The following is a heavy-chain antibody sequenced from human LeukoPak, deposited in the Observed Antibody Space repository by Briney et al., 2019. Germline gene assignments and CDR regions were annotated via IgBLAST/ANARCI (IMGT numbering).Heavy chain of an antibody. CDR3: AREGRLRDNNWFDT. D-gene: IGHD1-26*01. Sequence: TSETLSLTCTVSGGSISSSSYYWGWIRRPPGKGLEWIGSIYYSGSTYYNPSLKSRVTISVDTSKNQFSLKLSSVTAADTAVYYCAREGRLRDNNWFDTWGQGTQVTVSP. J-gene: IGHJ5*02. V-gene: IGHV4-39*07. CDR2: IYYSGST. CDR1: GGSISSSSYY.